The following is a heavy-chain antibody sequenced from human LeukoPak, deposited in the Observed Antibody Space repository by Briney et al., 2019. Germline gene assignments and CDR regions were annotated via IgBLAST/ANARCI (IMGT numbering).Heavy chain of an antibody. CDR2: IYYSGST. V-gene: IGHV4-59*01. J-gene: IGHJ4*02. Sequence: SETLSLTYTVSGGSISSYYWSWIRQPPGKGLEWIGYIYYSGSTNYNPSLKSRVTISVDTSKNQFSLKLSSVTAADTAVYYCARAVAGNFDYWGQGTLVTVSS. D-gene: IGHD6-19*01. CDR1: GGSISSYY. CDR3: ARAVAGNFDY.